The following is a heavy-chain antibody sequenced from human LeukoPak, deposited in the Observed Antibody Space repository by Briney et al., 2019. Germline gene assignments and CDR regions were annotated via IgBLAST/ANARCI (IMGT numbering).Heavy chain of an antibody. V-gene: IGHV4-39*07. CDR1: GGSISNYY. D-gene: IGHD1-26*01. CDR2: IYYSGST. J-gene: IGHJ2*01. Sequence: SETLSLTCTVSGGSISNYYWGWIRQPPGKGLEWIGSIYYSGSTYYNPSLKSRVTISVDTSKNQFSLKLSSVTAADTAVYYCARQVGATTLYFDLWGRGTLVTVSS. CDR3: ARQVGATTLYFDL.